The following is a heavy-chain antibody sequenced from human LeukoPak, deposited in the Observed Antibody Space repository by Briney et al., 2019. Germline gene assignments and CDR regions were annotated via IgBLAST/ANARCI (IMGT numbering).Heavy chain of an antibody. Sequence: GGSLRLSCAASGFTVSSNYMSWVRQAPGKGLEWVSVIYSGGSTYYADSVKGRFTISRDNSKNTLYLQMNSLRAEDTAVYYCARDSRYGVYGFDYWGQGTLVTVSS. V-gene: IGHV3-66*01. D-gene: IGHD4-17*01. CDR1: GFTVSSNY. J-gene: IGHJ4*02. CDR3: ARDSRYGVYGFDY. CDR2: IYSGGST.